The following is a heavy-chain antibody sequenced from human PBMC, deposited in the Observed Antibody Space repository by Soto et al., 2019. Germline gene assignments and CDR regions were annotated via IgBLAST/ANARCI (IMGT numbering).Heavy chain of an antibody. D-gene: IGHD6-13*01. CDR1: GYAIASCY. V-gene: IGHV1-46*03. CDR2: INPSGGST. J-gene: IGHJ4*02. CDR3: AREGSRYSSSWYPGDY. Sequence: GVSAEVSWTESGYAIASCYRRWVRQDTEQGLEWMGIINPSGGSTSYAQKFQGRVTMTRDTSTSTVYMELSSLRSEDTAVYYCAREGSRYSSSWYPGDYWGQGTLVTVSS.